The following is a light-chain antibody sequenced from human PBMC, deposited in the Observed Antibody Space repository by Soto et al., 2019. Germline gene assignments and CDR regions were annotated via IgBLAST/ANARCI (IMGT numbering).Light chain of an antibody. J-gene: IGKJ1*01. CDR3: QHYHSYPWT. CDR1: QSISSG. V-gene: IGKV1-5*03. CDR2: KAS. Sequence: DIQMTQSPSTLSASVGDRVTITCRASQSISSGLAWYQQRPGKAPNLLIYKASSLGSGVPSRFSGSGSGTEFTLTISSLQPDDFATYYCQHYHSYPWTFGQGTKVEIK.